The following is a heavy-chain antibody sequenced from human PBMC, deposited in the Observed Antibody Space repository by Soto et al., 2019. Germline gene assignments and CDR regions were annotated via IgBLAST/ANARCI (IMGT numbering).Heavy chain of an antibody. CDR3: VRIAAREWRQYFDD. V-gene: IGHV3-64D*06. CDR1: WFTLGRYS. CDR2: ISSNGGST. J-gene: IGHJ4*02. D-gene: IGHD6-6*01. Sequence: XGSLRLSCSASWFTLGRYSMHWVRQAPGKGLEYVSAISSNGGSTYYADSVKGRFTISRDNSKNTLYLQMGSLRAEDTAVYYCVRIAAREWRQYFDDWGQGTLVTVSS.